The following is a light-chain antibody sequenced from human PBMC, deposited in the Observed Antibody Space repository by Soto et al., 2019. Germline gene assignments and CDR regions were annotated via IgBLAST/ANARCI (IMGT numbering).Light chain of an antibody. CDR3: SSYKGSSTLVV. J-gene: IGLJ2*01. CDR1: SSDVDGYNY. Sequence: QSALTQPASVSGSPGQSITISCTGTSSDVDGYNYVSWYQQHPGKAPKLMIFEVSNRPSGVSNRFSGSKSGNTASLTISGLQAEDEADDYCSSYKGSSTLVVFGGGTKLTVL. CDR2: EVS. V-gene: IGLV2-14*01.